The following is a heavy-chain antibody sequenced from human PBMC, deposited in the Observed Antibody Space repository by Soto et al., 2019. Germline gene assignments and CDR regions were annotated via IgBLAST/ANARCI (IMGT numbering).Heavy chain of an antibody. CDR3: ARRTTVTTWNYYYYYGMDV. CDR1: GYSFTSYW. Sequence: PGESLKISCKGSGYSFTSYWIGWVRQMPGQGLEWMGIIYPGDSDTRYSPSFQGQVTISADNSISTAYLQWRSLKASDTAMYYCARRTTVTTWNYYYYYGMDVWGQGTTVTV. D-gene: IGHD4-17*01. V-gene: IGHV5-51*01. CDR2: IYPGDSDT. J-gene: IGHJ6*02.